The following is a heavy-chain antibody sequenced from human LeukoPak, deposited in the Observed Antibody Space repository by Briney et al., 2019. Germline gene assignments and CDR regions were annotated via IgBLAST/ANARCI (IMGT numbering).Heavy chain of an antibody. CDR2: ISYDGSNK. J-gene: IGHJ4*02. V-gene: IGHV3-30-3*01. Sequence: GRSLRLSCAASGFTFSSYAMHWVRQAPGKGLEWVAVISYDGSNKYYADSVKGRFTISRDNSKNTLYLQMNSLRAEDTAVYYCARDSGKWNGDDYFDYWGQGTLVTVSS. CDR3: ARDSGKWNGDDYFDY. CDR1: GFTFSSYA. D-gene: IGHD1-20*01.